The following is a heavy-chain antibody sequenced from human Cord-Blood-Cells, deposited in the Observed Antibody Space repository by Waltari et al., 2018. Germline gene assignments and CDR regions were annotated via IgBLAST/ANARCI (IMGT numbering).Heavy chain of an antibody. CDR1: GGSISSHY. Sequence: QVQLQESGPGLVKPSETLSLTCTVSGGSISSHYWSWIRQPPGKGLEWIGYIYYRVSTNYNPSLKSGVTIAVDTSKNQFSLKLSSVTAADTAVYYCARFPATGDRAFDLWGRGTLVTVSS. CDR3: ARFPATGDRAFDL. CDR2: IYYRVST. J-gene: IGHJ2*01. V-gene: IGHV4-59*11. D-gene: IGHD7-27*01.